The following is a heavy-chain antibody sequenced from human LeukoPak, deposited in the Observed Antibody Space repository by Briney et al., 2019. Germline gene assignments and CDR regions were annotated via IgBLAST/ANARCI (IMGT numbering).Heavy chain of an antibody. J-gene: IGHJ3*02. D-gene: IGHD3-16*01. CDR1: GFSFSTYA. V-gene: IGHV3-23*01. Sequence: GGSLRLSCAASGFSFSTYAMSWVRQAPGKGLERVSTISGSGSSTSYADSVKGRFTISRDNSKNTLYLQMNSLRAEDTAVYYCAKKIGGVYAFDIWGHGTMVTVSS. CDR2: ISGSGSST. CDR3: AKKIGGVYAFDI.